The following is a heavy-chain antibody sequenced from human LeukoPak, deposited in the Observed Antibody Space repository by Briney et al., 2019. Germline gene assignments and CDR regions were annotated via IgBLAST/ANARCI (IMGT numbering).Heavy chain of an antibody. D-gene: IGHD3-22*01. CDR2: ISSSGNYM. CDR3: AAFFYDSTGYRSFDF. Sequence: GGSLRLSCAASGFTLTNYSMNWVRQAPGKGLEWVSSISSSGNYMYYADSVKGRLTISRDNAKSSLSLQMSSLRAEDTAVYYCAAFFYDSTGYRSFDFWGQGTMVTVSS. CDR1: GFTLTNYS. V-gene: IGHV3-21*06. J-gene: IGHJ3*01.